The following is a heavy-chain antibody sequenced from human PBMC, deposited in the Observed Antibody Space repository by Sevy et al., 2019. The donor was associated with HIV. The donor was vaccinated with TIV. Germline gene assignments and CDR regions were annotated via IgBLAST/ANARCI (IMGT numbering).Heavy chain of an antibody. V-gene: IGHV5-51*01. CDR2: IYPDDSET. Sequence: GESLKISCKASGYRFTSYWIGWVRQMPGKGLQWMGIIYPDDSETRYGPSFQGQVIISADKSINTAYLQWSSLKASDTAMYFCARRSYDTNGYPQYFFDSWGQGTLVTVSS. D-gene: IGHD3-22*01. CDR3: ARRSYDTNGYPQYFFDS. CDR1: GYRFTSYW. J-gene: IGHJ4*02.